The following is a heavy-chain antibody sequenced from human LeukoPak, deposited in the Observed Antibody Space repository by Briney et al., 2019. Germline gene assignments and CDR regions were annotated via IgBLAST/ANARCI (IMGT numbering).Heavy chain of an antibody. CDR2: IIPIFGTA. CDR1: EGTFSSYA. Sequence: ASVKVSCKASEGTFSSYAISWVRQAPGQGLEWMGRIIPIFGTANYAQKFQGRVTITTDESTSTAYMELSSLRSEDTAVYYCARESTPMIVFDYWGQGTLVTVSS. D-gene: IGHD3-22*01. CDR3: ARESTPMIVFDY. V-gene: IGHV1-69*05. J-gene: IGHJ4*02.